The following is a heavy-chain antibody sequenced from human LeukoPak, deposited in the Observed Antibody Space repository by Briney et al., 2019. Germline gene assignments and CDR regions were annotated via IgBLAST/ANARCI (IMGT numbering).Heavy chain of an antibody. CDR3: VKGTSTKYYHYGMDV. V-gene: IGHV3-64D*06. CDR2: INSNGGST. J-gene: IGHJ6*02. CDR1: GFAFSNYA. Sequence: PGGSLRLSCSASGFAFSNYATHWVRQAPGKGLEYVAGINSNGGSTFYADSVKGRFTMSGDNSKNTLYLQMSSLRAEDTAVYYCVKGTSTKYYHYGMDVWGQGTTVTVSS. D-gene: IGHD2-2*01.